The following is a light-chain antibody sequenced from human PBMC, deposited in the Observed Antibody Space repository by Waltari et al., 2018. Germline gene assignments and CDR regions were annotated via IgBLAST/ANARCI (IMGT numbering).Light chain of an antibody. CDR1: SNNVGNQG. Sequence: QAGLAQPPSVSKGLRQTATLTCPGNSNNVGNQGAAWLQQHQGHPPKLLSYRSNNRPSGISERFSASRSGNTASLTITGLQPEDEADYYCSAWDTSLSAVVFGGGTKLTVL. V-gene: IGLV10-54*04. CDR2: RSN. J-gene: IGLJ2*01. CDR3: SAWDTSLSAVV.